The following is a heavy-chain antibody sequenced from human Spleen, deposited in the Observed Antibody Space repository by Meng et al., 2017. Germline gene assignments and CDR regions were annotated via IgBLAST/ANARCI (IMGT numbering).Heavy chain of an antibody. CDR3: SRGRGPPIVGH. V-gene: IGHV4-4*07. CDR2: ISGSGST. CDR1: DDSIRYYY. Sequence: VHTQAPCPGLVKPSETLSLTCSVSDDSIRYYYWPWVRQSAGKGLEWIGRISGSGSTNYSPSLNSRIAMSVDTSKKQISLPYTSVTAAATAVYYFSRGRGPPIVGHWGQGTLVTVSS. D-gene: IGHD3-16*02. J-gene: IGHJ1*01.